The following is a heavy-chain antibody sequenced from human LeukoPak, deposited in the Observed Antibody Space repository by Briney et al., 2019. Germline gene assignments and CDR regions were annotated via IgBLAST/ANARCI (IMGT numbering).Heavy chain of an antibody. Sequence: PGGSLRLSCAASGFTFSSYAMSWVRQAPGKGLEWVSVIYSGGSTYYADSVKGRFTISRDNSKNTLYLQMNSLRADDTAVYYCARGSSGMAFDIWGQGTMVTVSS. CDR2: IYSGGST. D-gene: IGHD1-14*01. CDR1: GFTFSSYA. V-gene: IGHV3-66*02. CDR3: ARGSSGMAFDI. J-gene: IGHJ3*02.